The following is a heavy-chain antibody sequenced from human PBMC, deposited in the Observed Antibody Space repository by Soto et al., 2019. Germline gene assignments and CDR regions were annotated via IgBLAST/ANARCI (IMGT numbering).Heavy chain of an antibody. D-gene: IGHD6-13*01. CDR2: INPSGGST. J-gene: IGHJ4*02. Sequence: QVQLVQSGAEVKKPGASVKVSCKASRYTFTSYYMHWVRQAPGQGLEWMGIINPSGGSTSYAQKFQGRVTMTRDTSTSTVYMELSSLRSEDTAVYYCARAPSKYSSSWEVDYWGQGTLVTVSS. CDR3: ARAPSKYSSSWEVDY. CDR1: RYTFTSYY. V-gene: IGHV1-46*01.